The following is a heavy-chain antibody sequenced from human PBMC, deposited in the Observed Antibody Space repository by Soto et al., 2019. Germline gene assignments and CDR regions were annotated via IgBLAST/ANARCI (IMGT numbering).Heavy chain of an antibody. D-gene: IGHD3-16*01. CDR2: ISSTSSTI. J-gene: IGHJ4*02. V-gene: IGHV3-48*01. CDR3: TRSSVSEY. Sequence: EVQLVESGGDLVQPGGTLRLSCAATGFTFSDYTMNWVRQAPGRGLEWVSSISSTSSTIYYADSVKGRSTTSRDNAKNSLYLQMNSLRAEDTAVHYCTRSSVSEYWGQGTLVTVSS. CDR1: GFTFSDYT.